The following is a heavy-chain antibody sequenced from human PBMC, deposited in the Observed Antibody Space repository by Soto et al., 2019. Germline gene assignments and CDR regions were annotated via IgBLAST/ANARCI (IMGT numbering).Heavy chain of an antibody. CDR1: GFTFSSYA. J-gene: IGHJ4*02. Sequence: GGSLRLSCAASGFTFSSYAMSWVRQAPGKGLEWVSALSGSGGSPYYADSVKGRFTISRDNSKNTLYLQMNSLRAEDTVVYYCAKRGTTRPLSPFDSWGQGTLVTVSS. D-gene: IGHD2-2*01. V-gene: IGHV3-23*01. CDR3: AKRGTTRPLSPFDS. CDR2: LSGSGGSP.